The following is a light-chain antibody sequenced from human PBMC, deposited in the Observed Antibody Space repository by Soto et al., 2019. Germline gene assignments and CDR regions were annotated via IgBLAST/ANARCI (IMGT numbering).Light chain of an antibody. Sequence: DIQMTQSPSSVSASVGDTINITFRAGQDIKKWLAWYQQKPGKAPKVLIYAASNLESGVSSRFSGSGAGTEFSLTISSLQTEDFATYFCHQASSFPYTFGPGTKVDIK. V-gene: IGKV1-12*01. CDR1: QDIKKW. CDR3: HQASSFPYT. J-gene: IGKJ3*01. CDR2: AAS.